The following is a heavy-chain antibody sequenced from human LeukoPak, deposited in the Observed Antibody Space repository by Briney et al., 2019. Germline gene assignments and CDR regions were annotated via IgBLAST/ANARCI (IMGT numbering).Heavy chain of an antibody. D-gene: IGHD3-3*01. CDR3: AKGIDFWSGYYPENWFDP. CDR2: IRYDGSNK. CDR1: GFTFSSYG. V-gene: IGHV3-30*02. Sequence: GGSLRLSCAASGFTFSSYGMHCVRQAPGKGLEWVAFIRYDGSNKYYADSVKGRFTISRDNSKNTLYLQMNSLRAEDTAVYYCAKGIDFWSGYYPENWFDPWGQGTLVTVSS. J-gene: IGHJ5*02.